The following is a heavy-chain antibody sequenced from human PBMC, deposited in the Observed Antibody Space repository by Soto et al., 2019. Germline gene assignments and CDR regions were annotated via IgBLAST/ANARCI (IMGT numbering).Heavy chain of an antibody. CDR1: GFTFDDYG. CDR2: INWNGYST. J-gene: IGHJ4*02. CDR3: ARAYYYDINGPLDY. Sequence: PGGSLRLSCAASGFTFDDYGMSWVRQAPGKGLEWVSAINWNGYSTGYADSVKGRFAISRDNAKNSLYLQMNSLRAEDTALYYCARAYYYDINGPLDYWGQGTLVTVSS. V-gene: IGHV3-20*04. D-gene: IGHD3-22*01.